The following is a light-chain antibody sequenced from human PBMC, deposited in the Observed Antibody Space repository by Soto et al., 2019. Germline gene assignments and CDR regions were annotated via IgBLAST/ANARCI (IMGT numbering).Light chain of an antibody. CDR2: GAS. Sequence: EIVLTQSPATLSVSPGERATLSCRASQSVSSYLAWYQQKPGQAPRLLIYGASSRATGFPDRLSGSGSGTDFTLTISRLETEDFAVYYCQLYDSSSWTFGQGTKVDNK. J-gene: IGKJ1*01. V-gene: IGKV3-20*01. CDR3: QLYDSSSWT. CDR1: QSVSSY.